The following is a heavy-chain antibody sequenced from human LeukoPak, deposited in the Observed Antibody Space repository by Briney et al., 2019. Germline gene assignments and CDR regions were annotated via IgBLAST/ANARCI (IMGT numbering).Heavy chain of an antibody. CDR1: GFTFSSYS. CDR2: ISSSSYI. D-gene: IGHD2-2*01. CDR3: ARVGPSSTSCYY. V-gene: IGHV3-21*01. Sequence: KTGGSLRLSCAASGFTFSSYSMNWVRQAPGKGLEWVSSISSSSYIYYADSVKGRFTISRDNAKNSLYLQMNSLRAEDTAVYYCARVGPSSTSCYYWGQGTLVTVSS. J-gene: IGHJ4*02.